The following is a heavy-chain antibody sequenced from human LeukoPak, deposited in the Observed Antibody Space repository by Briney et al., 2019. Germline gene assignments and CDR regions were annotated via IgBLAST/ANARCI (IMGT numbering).Heavy chain of an antibody. D-gene: IGHD6-19*01. J-gene: IGHJ4*02. Sequence: GGSLRLSCAASGFTFSSYSMNWVRQAPGKGLEWVSYISSSSSTIYYADSVKGRFTISRDNAKSSLYLQMNSLRAEDTAVYYCASLLGEPRKYSSGWSPYGADYWGQGTLVTVSS. CDR1: GFTFSSYS. CDR3: ASLLGEPRKYSSGWSPYGADY. V-gene: IGHV3-48*01. CDR2: ISSSSSTI.